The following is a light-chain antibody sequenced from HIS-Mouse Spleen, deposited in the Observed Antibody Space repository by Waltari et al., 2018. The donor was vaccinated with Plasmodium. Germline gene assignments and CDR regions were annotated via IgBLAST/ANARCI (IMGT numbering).Light chain of an antibody. CDR3: YSTDSSGNHRV. CDR1: ALPKKY. Sequence: SYELTQPPSVSVSPGQTARIHCSGDALPKKYDYVYQQTSGQAPVLVIYEDSKRPSGIPERFSGSSSGTMATLTISGAQVEDEADYYCYSTDSSGNHRVFGGGTKLTVL. CDR2: EDS. J-gene: IGLJ3*02. V-gene: IGLV3-10*01.